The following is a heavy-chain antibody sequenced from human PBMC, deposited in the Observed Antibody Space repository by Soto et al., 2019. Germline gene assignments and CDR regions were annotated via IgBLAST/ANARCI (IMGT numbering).Heavy chain of an antibody. CDR1: GFTFRSHW. CDR2: INNDGSGT. J-gene: IGHJ4*02. Sequence: EVQLVESGGGLVQAGGSLRLSCAASGFTFRSHWMHWVRQAPGKGLVWVSYINNDGSGTTYADSVKGRFTISRDNAENTIYLQMNSLRVEDTAVYYCTRDASLSFDYWGQGALVTVSS. V-gene: IGHV3-74*01. CDR3: TRDASLSFDY.